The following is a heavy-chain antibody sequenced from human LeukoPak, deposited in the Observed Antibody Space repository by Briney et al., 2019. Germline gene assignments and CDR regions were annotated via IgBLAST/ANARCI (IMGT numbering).Heavy chain of an antibody. J-gene: IGHJ1*01. Sequence: SGGSLRLSCAASGFTFSSYAMSWVRQAPGKGLEWVSAISGSGGSTYYADSVKGRFTISRDNSKNTLYLQMNSLRAEDTAVYYCAKGSSSGWYGYYFQHRGQGTLVTVSS. D-gene: IGHD6-19*01. CDR1: GFTFSSYA. CDR2: ISGSGGST. CDR3: AKGSSSGWYGYYFQH. V-gene: IGHV3-23*01.